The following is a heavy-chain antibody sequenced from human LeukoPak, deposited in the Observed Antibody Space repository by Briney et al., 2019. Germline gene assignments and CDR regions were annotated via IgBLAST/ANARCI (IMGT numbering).Heavy chain of an antibody. CDR1: SASITSSY. V-gene: IGHV4-59*08. J-gene: IGHJ4*02. D-gene: IGHD7-27*01. CDR3: ARHPFSNPFDF. CDR2: VYHTGNT. Sequence: PSETLSLTCTVSSASITSSYWSWIRQPPGKGLEWIGYVYHTGNTDYNPSLRSRVTISLDTSKSHFTLSLSSATAADTAVYFCARHPFSNPFDFWGRGTLVTVSS.